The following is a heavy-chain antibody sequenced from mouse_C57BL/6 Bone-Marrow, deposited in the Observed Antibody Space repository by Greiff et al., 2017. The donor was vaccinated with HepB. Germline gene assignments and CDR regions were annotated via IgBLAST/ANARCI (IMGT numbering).Heavy chain of an antibody. V-gene: IGHV1-15*01. CDR1: GYTFTDYE. CDR2: IDPETGGT. Sequence: VQLQQSGAELVRPGASVTLSCKASGYTFTDYEMHWVKQTPVHGLEWIGAIDPETGGTAYNQKFKGKAILTADKSSSTAYMELRSLTSEDSAVYYCTRSFYYYGSSDYWGQGTTLTVSS. CDR3: TRSFYYYGSSDY. J-gene: IGHJ2*01. D-gene: IGHD1-1*01.